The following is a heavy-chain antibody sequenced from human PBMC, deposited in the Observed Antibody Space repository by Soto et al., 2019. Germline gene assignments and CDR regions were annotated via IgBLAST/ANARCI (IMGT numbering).Heavy chain of an antibody. CDR2: IWNDGIRK. J-gene: IGHJ4*02. V-gene: IGHV3-33*01. CDR1: GFTFSKYG. Sequence: PGGSLRLSCSAPGFTFSKYGMHWDRQAPGKGLEWVALIWNDGIRKVYVDSVKGRFTISRDNSKNTLDLQMNNLRDEDTAVYYCARDDDNDANALDYWGPGTLVTVSS. CDR3: ARDDDNDANALDY.